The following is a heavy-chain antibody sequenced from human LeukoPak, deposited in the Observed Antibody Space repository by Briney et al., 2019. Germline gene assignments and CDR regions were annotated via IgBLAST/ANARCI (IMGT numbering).Heavy chain of an antibody. J-gene: IGHJ3*02. CDR2: IYYSGST. D-gene: IGHD2-21*01. V-gene: IGHV4-59*01. CDR3: ARGVAVHAFDI. CDR1: GGSISSYY. Sequence: SETLPLTCTVSGGSISSYYWSWIRQPPGKGLEWIGYIYYSGSTNYNPSLKSRVTISVDTSKNQFSLKLSSVTAADTAVYYCARGVAVHAFDIWGQGTMVTVSS.